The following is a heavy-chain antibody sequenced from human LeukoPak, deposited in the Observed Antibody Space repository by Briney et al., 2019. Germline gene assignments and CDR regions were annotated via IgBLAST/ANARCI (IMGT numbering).Heavy chain of an antibody. CDR3: ARPVGYCSSTSCYRYFDY. Sequence: GESLKISCKGSGYSFTSYWIGWVRQMPGKGLEWMGIIYPGDSDTRYSPSFQGRVTISADKSIGTAYLQWSSLKASDTAMYYCARPVGYCSSTSCYRYFDYWGQGTLVAVSS. CDR2: IYPGDSDT. J-gene: IGHJ4*02. D-gene: IGHD2-2*02. V-gene: IGHV5-51*01. CDR1: GYSFTSYW.